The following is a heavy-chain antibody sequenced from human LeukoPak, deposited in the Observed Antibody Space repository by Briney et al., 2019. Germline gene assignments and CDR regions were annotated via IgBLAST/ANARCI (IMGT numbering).Heavy chain of an antibody. J-gene: IGHJ3*02. CDR3: ARDHCTGGVCYDAFHI. CDR1: GFTFSSYS. CDR2: ISSSSSTI. Sequence: GGSLRLSCAASGFTFSSYSMNWVRQAPGKGLEWVSDISSSSSTIYYADSVKGRFTISRDNAKNSLYLQMNSLRDEDTAVYYFARDHCTGGVCYDAFHIGGQETMVTLPS. D-gene: IGHD2-8*02. V-gene: IGHV3-48*02.